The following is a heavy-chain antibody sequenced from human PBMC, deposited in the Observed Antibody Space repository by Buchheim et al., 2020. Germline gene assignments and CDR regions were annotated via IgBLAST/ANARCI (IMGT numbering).Heavy chain of an antibody. V-gene: IGHV4-59*01. Sequence: QVQLQESGPGLVRPSETLSLTCTVSGGSITSYYWNWVRQPPGERLEWIGYVYYSGITKFNPSLKSRLSMSVDTSKSQFSLKLSSVTAADTAVYYCVKWGGPPLNAYDVWGQGT. J-gene: IGHJ3*01. CDR3: VKWGGPPLNAYDV. CDR2: VYYSGIT. D-gene: IGHD3-16*01. CDR1: GGSITSYY.